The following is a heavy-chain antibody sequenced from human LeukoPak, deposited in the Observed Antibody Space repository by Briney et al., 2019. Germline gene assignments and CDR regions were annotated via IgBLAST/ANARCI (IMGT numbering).Heavy chain of an antibody. Sequence: GGSLRLSCAASGFTFSSYAMSWVRQAPGKGLEWVSAISDSGGSTYYADSVKDRFTISRDNSKNTLYLQMNSLRAEDTAVYYCALLITMVRGVTPFDYWGQGTLVTVSS. J-gene: IGHJ4*02. V-gene: IGHV3-23*01. CDR2: ISDSGGST. CDR1: GFTFSSYA. CDR3: ALLITMVRGVTPFDY. D-gene: IGHD3-10*01.